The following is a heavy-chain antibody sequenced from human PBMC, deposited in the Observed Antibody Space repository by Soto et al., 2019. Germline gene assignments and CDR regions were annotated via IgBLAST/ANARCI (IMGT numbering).Heavy chain of an antibody. CDR2: IKQDGSEK. Sequence: GGSLRLSCAASGFTFSSYWMSWVRQAPGKGLEWVANIKQDGSEKYYVDSVKGRFTISRDNAKNSLYLQMNSLRAEDTAVYYCARLDYGSEWEYYFDYWGQGTLVTVSS. V-gene: IGHV3-7*01. J-gene: IGHJ4*02. CDR1: GFTFSSYW. CDR3: ARLDYGSEWEYYFDY. D-gene: IGHD3-10*01.